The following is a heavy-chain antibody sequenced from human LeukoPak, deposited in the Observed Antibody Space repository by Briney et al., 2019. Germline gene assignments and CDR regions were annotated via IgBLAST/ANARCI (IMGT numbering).Heavy chain of an antibody. Sequence: KAGGSLRLSCAASGFTFSDYYMTWIRQAPGKGLEWVSYISSSGSIIYYADSVKGRFIISRDNAKNSLYLQMNSLRAEDTAVYFCARVGYDSSGRFDYWGQGTLVTVSS. J-gene: IGHJ4*02. D-gene: IGHD3-22*01. CDR3: ARVGYDSSGRFDY. V-gene: IGHV3-11*04. CDR1: GFTFSDYY. CDR2: ISSSGSII.